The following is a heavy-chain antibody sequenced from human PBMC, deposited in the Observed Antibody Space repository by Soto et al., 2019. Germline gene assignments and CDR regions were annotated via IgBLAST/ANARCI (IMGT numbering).Heavy chain of an antibody. J-gene: IGHJ3*02. D-gene: IGHD3-16*01. CDR1: GFTFIDYD. Sequence: PEGSXELCSAASGFTFIDYDGNWFRQAPGKGLGWVAYSSSTAAVIYYADSVQGRFTISRDNPKNTLYLQMDSLRPEDKAVYYCARIGEFSGKGSYAQQDVFEIRGQGTLV. CDR3: ARIGEFSGKGSYAQQDVFEI. V-gene: IGHV3-11*01. CDR2: SSSTAAVI.